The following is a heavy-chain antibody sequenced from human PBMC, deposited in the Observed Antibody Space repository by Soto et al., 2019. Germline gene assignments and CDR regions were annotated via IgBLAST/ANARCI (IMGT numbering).Heavy chain of an antibody. CDR3: ARCITGTATPLYYYYGMDV. CDR2: ISYDGSNK. J-gene: IGHJ6*02. D-gene: IGHD1-7*01. CDR1: GFTFSSYA. V-gene: IGHV3-30-3*01. Sequence: LRLSCAASGFTFSSYAMHWVRQAPGKGLEWVAVISYDGSNKYYADSVKGRFTISRDNSKNTLYLQMNSLRAEDTAVYYCARCITGTATPLYYYYGMDVWGQGTTVTVSS.